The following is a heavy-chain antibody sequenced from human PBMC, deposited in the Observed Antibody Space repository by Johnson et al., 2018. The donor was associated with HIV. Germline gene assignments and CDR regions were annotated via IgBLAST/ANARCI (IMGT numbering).Heavy chain of an antibody. D-gene: IGHD1-1*01. J-gene: IGHJ3*02. Sequence: VQLVESGGGVVQPGRSLRLSCAASGFTFSTYWMNWVRQAPGKGLEWVGRVKSKTDGGTTDYAAPVKGRFTISRDGSKNTLYLQMNSLKTEDTAVYYCTTGLYWNDAFDIWGQGTVVTVSS. V-gene: IGHV3-15*01. CDR1: GFTFSTYW. CDR3: TTGLYWNDAFDI. CDR2: VKSKTDGGTT.